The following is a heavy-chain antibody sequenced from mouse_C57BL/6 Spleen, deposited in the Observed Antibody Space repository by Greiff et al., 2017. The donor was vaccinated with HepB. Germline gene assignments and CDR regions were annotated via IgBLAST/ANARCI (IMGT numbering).Heavy chain of an antibody. J-gene: IGHJ2*01. CDR2: IYPGSGST. Sequence: VQLQQPGAELVKPGASVKMSCKASGYTFTSYWITWVKQRPGQGLEWIGDIYPGSGSTNYNEKFKSKATLTVDTSSSTAYMQLSSLTSEDSAVYYCARDPITTVVATDYWGQGTTLTVSS. CDR1: GYTFTSYW. V-gene: IGHV1-55*01. D-gene: IGHD1-1*01. CDR3: ARDPITTVVATDY.